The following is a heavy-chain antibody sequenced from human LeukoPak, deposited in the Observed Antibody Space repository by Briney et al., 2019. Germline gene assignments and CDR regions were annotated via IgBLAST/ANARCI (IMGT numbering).Heavy chain of an antibody. CDR3: ARDRKVAAAEAEYFQH. Sequence: GSVKVSCKASGYTFTSYGISWARQAPGQGLEWMGWISAYNGNTNYAQKLQGRVTMTTDTSTSTAYMELRSLRSDDTAVYYCARDRKVAAAEAEYFQHWGQGTLVTVSS. D-gene: IGHD6-13*01. CDR2: ISAYNGNT. V-gene: IGHV1-18*04. CDR1: GYTFTSYG. J-gene: IGHJ1*01.